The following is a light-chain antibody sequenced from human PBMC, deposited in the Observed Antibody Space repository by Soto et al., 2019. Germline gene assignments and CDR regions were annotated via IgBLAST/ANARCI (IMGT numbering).Light chain of an antibody. J-gene: IGLJ1*01. CDR2: DVG. CDR1: SSDVGGYNF. CDR3: SSYAGDNFYV. V-gene: IGLV2-8*01. Sequence: QSALTQPPSASGSPGQSVTISCTGTSSDVGGYNFVSWYQHLPGKAPKLIIYDVGERPSGVPDRFSGSKSGNTASLTVSGLQAEDEADYYCSSYAGDNFYVFGPGTKATVL.